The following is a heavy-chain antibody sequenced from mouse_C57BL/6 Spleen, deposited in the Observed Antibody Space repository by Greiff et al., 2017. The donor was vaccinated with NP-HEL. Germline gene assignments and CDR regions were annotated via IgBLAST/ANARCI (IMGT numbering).Heavy chain of an antibody. CDR2: ISSGSSTI. J-gene: IGHJ2*01. CDR3: ARPGYYVSSPTGYYFDY. D-gene: IGHD1-1*01. Sequence: EVKLMESGGGLVKPGGSLKLSCAASGFTFSDYGMHWVRQAPEKGLEWVAYISSGSSTIYYADTVKGRFTISRDNAKNTLFLQMTSLRSEDTAMYYCARPGYYVSSPTGYYFDYWGQGTTLTVSS. V-gene: IGHV5-17*01. CDR1: GFTFSDYG.